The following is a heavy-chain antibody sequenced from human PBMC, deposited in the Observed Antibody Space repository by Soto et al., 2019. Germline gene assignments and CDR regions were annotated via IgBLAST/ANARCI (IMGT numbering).Heavy chain of an antibody. Sequence: QVQLVQSGAEVKKPGASVKVSCTASGYTFTSYGISWVRQAPGQGLEWMGWISAYNGNTNYAQKLQGRVTMTTDTSTSTAYMELRSLRSDDTAVYYCARAQRITMVRGVSYGMDVWGQGTTVTVSS. CDR1: GYTFTSYG. D-gene: IGHD3-10*01. J-gene: IGHJ6*02. CDR3: ARAQRITMVRGVSYGMDV. CDR2: ISAYNGNT. V-gene: IGHV1-18*01.